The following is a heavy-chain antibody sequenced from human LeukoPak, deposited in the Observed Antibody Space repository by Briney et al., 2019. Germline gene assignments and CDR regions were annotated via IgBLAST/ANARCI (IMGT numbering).Heavy chain of an antibody. J-gene: IGHJ5*02. CDR3: ARVREYSGSYKNWFDP. CDR2: ISAYNGNT. V-gene: IGHV1-18*01. Sequence: GASVKVSCKASGYTFTSYGISWVRQAPGQGLEWMGWISAYNGNTNYAQKLQGRVTMTTDTSTSTAYMELRSLRSDDTAVYYCARVREYSGSYKNWFDPWGQGTLVTVSS. D-gene: IGHD1-26*01. CDR1: GYTFTSYG.